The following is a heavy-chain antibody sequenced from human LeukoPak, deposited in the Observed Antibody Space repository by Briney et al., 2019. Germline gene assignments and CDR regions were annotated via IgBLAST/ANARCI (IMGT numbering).Heavy chain of an antibody. V-gene: IGHV4-39*01. J-gene: IGHJ4*02. Sequence: SETLSLTCTVSGGSISSSSYYWGWVRQPPGRGVEWIGSIYYSGSTYYNPSLKSRVTISVDTSKNQFSLKLSSVTAADTAVYYCARHADGWGFFDYWGQGTLVTVSS. CDR2: IYYSGST. CDR3: ARHADGWGFFDY. CDR1: GGSISSSSYY. D-gene: IGHD3-10*01.